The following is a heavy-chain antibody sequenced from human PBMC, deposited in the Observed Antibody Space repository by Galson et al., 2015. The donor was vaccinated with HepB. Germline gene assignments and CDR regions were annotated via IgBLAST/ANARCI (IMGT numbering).Heavy chain of an antibody. J-gene: IGHJ4*02. CDR3: ARAPFLGDVVVVAATPEIDY. CDR2: INSDGSST. D-gene: IGHD2-15*01. Sequence: SLRLSCAASGFTFSSYWMHWVRQAPGKGLVWVSRINSDGSSTSYADSVKGRFTISRDNAKNTLYLQMNSLRAEDTAVYYCARAPFLGDVVVVAATPEIDYWGQGTLVTVSS. V-gene: IGHV3-74*01. CDR1: GFTFSSYW.